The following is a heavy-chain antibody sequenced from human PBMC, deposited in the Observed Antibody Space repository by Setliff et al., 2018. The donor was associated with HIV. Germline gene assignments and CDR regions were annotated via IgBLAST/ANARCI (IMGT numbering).Heavy chain of an antibody. Sequence: SETLSLTCAVYGGSFSGYCWSWIRQPPGKGLEWIGEINHSGSTNYNPSLKSRVTISVDTSMDQFSLRLTSVTAADTAVYYCARQLTTLDYFDYWGQGTLVTVPS. CDR3: ARQLTTLDYFDY. CDR1: GGSFSGYC. J-gene: IGHJ4*02. D-gene: IGHD4-17*01. CDR2: INHSGST. V-gene: IGHV4-34*01.